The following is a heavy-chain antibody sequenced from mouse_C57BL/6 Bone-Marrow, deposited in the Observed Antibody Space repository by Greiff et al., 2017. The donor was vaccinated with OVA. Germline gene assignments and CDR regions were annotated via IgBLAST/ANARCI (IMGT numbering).Heavy chain of an antibody. D-gene: IGHD1-1*01. CDR2: IYPGSGST. Sequence: QVQLQQPGAELVKPGASVKMSCKASGYTFTRYWITWVKQRPGQGLEWIGDIYPGSGSTNYTDKFKSKATLTVATSSSTAYMQLSSLTSEDSAVYYWSREGVYYYGSSYVGYFDVWGTGTTVTVSS. J-gene: IGHJ1*03. CDR3: SREGVYYYGSSYVGYFDV. CDR1: GYTFTRYW. V-gene: IGHV1-55*01.